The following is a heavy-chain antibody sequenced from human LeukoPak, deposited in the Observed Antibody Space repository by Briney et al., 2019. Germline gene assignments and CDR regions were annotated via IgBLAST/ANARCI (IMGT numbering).Heavy chain of an antibody. CDR1: GYTFTSYG. J-gene: IGHJ4*02. CDR3: ARGLGRTAMVTRGGVRFDY. V-gene: IGHV1-18*01. Sequence: ASVKVSCKASGYTFTSYGISWVRQAPGQGLEWMGWISAYNGNTNYAQKLQGRVTMTRNTSISTAYMELSSLRSEDTAVYYCARGLGRTAMVTRGGVRFDYWGQGTLVTVSS. CDR2: ISAYNGNT. D-gene: IGHD5-18*01.